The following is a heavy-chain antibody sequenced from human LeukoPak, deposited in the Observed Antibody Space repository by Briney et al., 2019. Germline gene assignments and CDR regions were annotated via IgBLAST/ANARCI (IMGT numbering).Heavy chain of an antibody. CDR3: TRETLNCGRDCYDY. D-gene: IGHD2-21*01. CDR1: GFTFRSYE. J-gene: IGHJ4*02. CDR2: ISDRGTGI. V-gene: IGHV3-48*03. Sequence: PGGSLRLSCVGSGFTFRSYEFNWVRQAPGKGLEWVSYISDRGTGIYYADSLKGRFTISRDDAKNSVYLQMNSLRDEDTAVYHCTRETLNCGRDCYDYWGQGTLVTVSS.